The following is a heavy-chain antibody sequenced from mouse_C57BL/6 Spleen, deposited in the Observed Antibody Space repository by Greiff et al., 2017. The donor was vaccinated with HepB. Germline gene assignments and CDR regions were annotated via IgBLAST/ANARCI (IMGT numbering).Heavy chain of an antibody. CDR3: ASSYYEYDGAMDY. J-gene: IGHJ4*01. CDR2: INPSSGYT. CDR1: GYTFTSYT. V-gene: IGHV1-4*01. Sequence: VQLQQSGAELARPGASVKMSCKASGYTFTSYTMHWVKQRPGQGLEWIGYINPSSGYTKYNQKFKDKATLTADKSSSTAYMQLSSLTSEDSAVYYCASSYYEYDGAMDYWGQGTSVTVSS. D-gene: IGHD2-4*01.